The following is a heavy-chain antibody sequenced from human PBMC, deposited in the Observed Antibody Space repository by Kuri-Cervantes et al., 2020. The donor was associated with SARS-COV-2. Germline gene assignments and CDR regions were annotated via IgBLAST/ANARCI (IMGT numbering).Heavy chain of an antibody. CDR3: ARVYSGSYYNWFDP. Sequence: GESLKISCAASGFTFSSYSMNWVRQAPGKGLEWVSSISSSSSYIYYADSLKGRFTISRDNAKNSLYLQMNSLRAEDTAVYYCARVYSGSYYNWFDPWGQGTLVTVSS. V-gene: IGHV3-21*01. CDR1: GFTFSSYS. J-gene: IGHJ5*02. D-gene: IGHD1-26*01. CDR2: ISSSSSYI.